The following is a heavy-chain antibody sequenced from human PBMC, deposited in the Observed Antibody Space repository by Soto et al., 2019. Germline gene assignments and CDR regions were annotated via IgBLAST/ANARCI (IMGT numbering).Heavy chain of an antibody. CDR2: INPSGGST. V-gene: IGHV1-46*03. CDR3: AREPAELVAAQIMTN. Sequence: ASVKVSCKASGYTFTSYYMHWVRQAPGQGLEWMGIINPSGGSTSYAQKFQGRVTMTRDTSTSTVYMELSSLRSEDTAVYYCAREPAELVAAQIMTNWGQGTLVTVSS. CDR1: GYTFTSYY. J-gene: IGHJ4*02. D-gene: IGHD2-15*01.